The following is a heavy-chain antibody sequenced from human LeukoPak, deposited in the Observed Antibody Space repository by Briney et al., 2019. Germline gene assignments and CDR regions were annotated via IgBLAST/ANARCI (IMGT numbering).Heavy chain of an antibody. D-gene: IGHD1-20*01. J-gene: IGHJ6*04. CDR3: ARDRNWKSPV. CDR2: IYSGGST. CDR1: GFTFSSYA. Sequence: GGSLRLSCAASGFTFSSYAMSWVRQAPGKGLEWVSVIYSGGSTYYADSVKGRFTISRDNSKNTLYLQMNSLRAEDTAVYYCARDRNWKSPVWGKGTTVTVSS. V-gene: IGHV3-53*01.